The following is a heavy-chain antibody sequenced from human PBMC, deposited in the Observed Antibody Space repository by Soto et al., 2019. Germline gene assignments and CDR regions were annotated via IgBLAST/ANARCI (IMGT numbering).Heavy chain of an antibody. CDR2: INAGNGNT. D-gene: IGHD2-21*02. Sequence: ASVKVSCKASGYTFTSYAMHWVRQAPGQRLEWMGWINAGNGNTKYSQKFQGRVTITRDTSASTAYMELSSLRSEDTAVYYCARSIVVVTAADYWGQGTLVTISS. CDR1: GYTFTSYA. V-gene: IGHV1-3*01. J-gene: IGHJ4*02. CDR3: ARSIVVVTAADY.